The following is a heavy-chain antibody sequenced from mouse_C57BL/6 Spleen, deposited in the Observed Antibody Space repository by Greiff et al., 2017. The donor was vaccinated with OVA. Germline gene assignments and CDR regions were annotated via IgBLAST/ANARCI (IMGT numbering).Heavy chain of an antibody. CDR1: GYTFTSYW. V-gene: IGHV1-55*01. CDR2: IYPGSGST. CDR3: ARKGLYDYDEAWFAY. J-gene: IGHJ3*01. Sequence: VQLQQPGAELVKPGASVKMSCKASGYTFTSYWITWVKQRPGQGLEWIGDIYPGSGSTNYNEKFKSKATLTVDTSSSTAYMQLSSLTSEDSAVYYCARKGLYDYDEAWFAYWGQGTLVTVSA. D-gene: IGHD2-4*01.